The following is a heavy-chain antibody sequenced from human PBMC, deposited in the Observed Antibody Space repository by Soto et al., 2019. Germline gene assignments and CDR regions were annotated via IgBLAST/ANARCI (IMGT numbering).Heavy chain of an antibody. D-gene: IGHD6-13*01. CDR2: ISAYNGNT. V-gene: IGHV1-18*01. Sequence: ASVKVSCKASGYTFTSYGISWVRQAPGQGLEWMGWISAYNGNTNYAQKLQGRVTMTTDTSTSTAYMELRSLRSDDTAVYYCARDKLIAAAQSRFASWGQGTLVTVSS. CDR1: GYTFTSYG. CDR3: ARDKLIAAAQSRFAS. J-gene: IGHJ5*01.